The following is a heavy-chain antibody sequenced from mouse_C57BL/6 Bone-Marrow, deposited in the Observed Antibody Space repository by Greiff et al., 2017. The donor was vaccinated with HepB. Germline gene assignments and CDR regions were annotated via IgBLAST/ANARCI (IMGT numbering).Heavy chain of an antibody. Sequence: QVQLQQSGAELVRPGASVTLSCKASGYTFTDYEMHWVKQTPVHGLEWIGAIDPETGGTAYNQKFKGKAILTADKSSSTAYMELRSLTSEDSAVYYCTTLYPRGGYFDVWGTGTTVTVSS. CDR1: GYTFTDYE. CDR2: IDPETGGT. J-gene: IGHJ1*03. D-gene: IGHD2-1*01. CDR3: TTLYPRGGYFDV. V-gene: IGHV1-15*01.